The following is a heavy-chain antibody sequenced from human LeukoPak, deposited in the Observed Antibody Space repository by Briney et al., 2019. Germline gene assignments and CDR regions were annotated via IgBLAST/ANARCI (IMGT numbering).Heavy chain of an antibody. D-gene: IGHD3-10*01. CDR3: AKDRPVDYGSGSYYNLYFDY. CDR2: ISGSGGST. V-gene: IGHV3-23*01. CDR1: GFTFSSYA. J-gene: IGHJ4*02. Sequence: PGGSLRLSCAASGFTFSSYAMSWVRQAPGKGLKWVSAISGSGGSTYYADSVKGRFTISRDNSKNTLYLQMNSLRAEDTAVYYCAKDRPVDYGSGSYYNLYFDYWGQGTLVTVSS.